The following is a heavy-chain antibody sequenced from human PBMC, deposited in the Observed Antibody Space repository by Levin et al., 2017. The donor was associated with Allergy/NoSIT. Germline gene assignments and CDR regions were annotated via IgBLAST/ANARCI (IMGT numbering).Heavy chain of an antibody. J-gene: IGHJ5*02. CDR3: VRGDWDTDNWFGA. V-gene: IGHV3-48*01. Sequence: SCAASGFTFSSYSMNWVRQAPGKGLEWVSYISPSSNSIKYTDSVKGRFTISRDNAKNSLFLQMNSLRAEDTAVYYCVRGDWDTDNWFGAWGQGTLVTASS. CDR2: ISPSSNSI. CDR1: GFTFSSYS. D-gene: IGHD5-18*01.